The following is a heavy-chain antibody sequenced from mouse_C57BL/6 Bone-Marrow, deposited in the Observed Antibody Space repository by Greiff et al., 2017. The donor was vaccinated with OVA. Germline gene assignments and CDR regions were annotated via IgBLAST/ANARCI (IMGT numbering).Heavy chain of an antibody. J-gene: IGHJ2*01. V-gene: IGHV1-82*01. CDR1: GYAFSSSW. CDR3: ARFRYYGLDY. D-gene: IGHD1-2*01. CDR2: IYPGDGDT. Sequence: VQLQQSGPELVKPGASVKISCKASGYAFSSSWMNWVKQRPGKGLEWIGRIYPGDGDTNYNEKFKGKATLTADKSSSTAYMQFSSLTSEDSAIYYCARFRYYGLDYWGQGTTLTVSS.